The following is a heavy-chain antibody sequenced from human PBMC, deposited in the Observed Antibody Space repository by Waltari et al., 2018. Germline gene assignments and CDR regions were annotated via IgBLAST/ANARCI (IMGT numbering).Heavy chain of an antibody. V-gene: IGHV3-11*04. CDR3: ARETLVDNAFDI. CDR2: ISRSGTTM. J-gene: IGHJ3*02. D-gene: IGHD2-8*02. CDR1: GFTFSHFY. Sequence: QAQLVESGGGLVRPEGSLRLSCSASGFTFSHFYISWIRQAPGKGLEWVSSISRSGTTMAYGDSVKGRFILSRDNAKNSLSLQMNSLRAEDTAVYYCARETLVDNAFDIWGQGTLVTVSA.